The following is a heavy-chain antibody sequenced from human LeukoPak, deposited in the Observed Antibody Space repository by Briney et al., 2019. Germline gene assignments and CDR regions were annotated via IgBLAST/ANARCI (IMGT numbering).Heavy chain of an antibody. D-gene: IGHD4-11*01. Sequence: SETLSLTCNVSGGSIRSYYWSWIRQPPGKGLERIRYIHYSGSTNYNPSLKSRVTISVDTSRTQFSLRLTSVTAADTAMYYCARVLTTQTTNWFDPWGQRTLVTVSS. CDR3: ARVLTTQTTNWFDP. CDR2: IHYSGST. V-gene: IGHV4-59*01. J-gene: IGHJ5*02. CDR1: GGSIRSYY.